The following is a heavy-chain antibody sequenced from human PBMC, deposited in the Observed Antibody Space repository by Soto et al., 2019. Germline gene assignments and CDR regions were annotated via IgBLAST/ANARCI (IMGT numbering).Heavy chain of an antibody. CDR3: ARGRYGDY. CDR2: ISAHDGNT. CDR1: GYTFTSYG. Sequence: QVHLVQSGAEVRKPGASVKVSCKGSGYTFTSYGITWVRQAPGQGLEWMGWISAHDGNTNYAQKLQGRVTVTRDTSTSTAYMELRSLRSDDTAVYYCARGRYGDYWGQGALVTVSS. J-gene: IGHJ4*02. D-gene: IGHD1-1*01. V-gene: IGHV1-18*01.